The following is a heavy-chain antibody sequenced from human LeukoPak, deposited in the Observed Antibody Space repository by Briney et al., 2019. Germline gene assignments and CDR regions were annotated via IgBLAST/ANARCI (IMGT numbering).Heavy chain of an antibody. Sequence: GGSLRLSCAASGFTFSTYWMSWVRQAPGQGLEWVANIKQDGSEKYYVDSVKGRFTISRDNAKNSLCLQMNSLRAEDTAVYYCARDYPPPPVAGPYYFDFWGLGTLVTVSS. D-gene: IGHD6-19*01. CDR1: GFTFSTYW. V-gene: IGHV3-7*05. CDR3: ARDYPPPPVAGPYYFDF. J-gene: IGHJ4*02. CDR2: IKQDGSEK.